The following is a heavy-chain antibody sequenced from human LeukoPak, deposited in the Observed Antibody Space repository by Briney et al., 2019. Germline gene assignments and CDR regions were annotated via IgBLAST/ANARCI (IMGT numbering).Heavy chain of an antibody. J-gene: IGHJ6*02. Sequence: ASVKVSCKASGGTFSSYTISWVRQAPGQGLEWMGRIIPILGIANYAQKFQGRVTITVDKSTSTAYVELSSLRSEDTAVYYCAHSGSYYQYYYGMDVWGQGTTVTVSS. CDR2: IIPILGIA. CDR1: GGTFSSYT. CDR3: AHSGSYYQYYYGMDV. V-gene: IGHV1-69*02. D-gene: IGHD3-10*01.